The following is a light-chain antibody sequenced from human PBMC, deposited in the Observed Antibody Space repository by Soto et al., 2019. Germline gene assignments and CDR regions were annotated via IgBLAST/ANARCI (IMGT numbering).Light chain of an antibody. V-gene: IGLV2-14*01. Sequence: QSALTQPASVSGSPGQSIAISCTGTFSDVGGYDYVSWYQQHPDKAPKLMIYEVTKRPSGVSNRFSGSKSGNTASLTISGLQPEDEDDYYCSSHTSGRTRVFGSGTKVTVL. CDR2: EVT. CDR3: SSHTSGRTRV. CDR1: FSDVGGYDY. J-gene: IGLJ1*01.